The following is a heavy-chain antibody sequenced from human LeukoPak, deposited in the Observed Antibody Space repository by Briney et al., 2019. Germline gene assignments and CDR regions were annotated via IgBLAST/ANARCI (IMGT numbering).Heavy chain of an antibody. CDR2: VDPEDGET. J-gene: IGHJ3*02. CDR1: GYTFTGYY. V-gene: IGHV1-69-2*01. CDR3: ATDIRITIFGVVKRAFDI. Sequence: ASVKVSCKASGYTFTGYYMHWVQQAPGKGLEWMGRVDPEDGETIYAEKFQGRVTITADTSTDTAYMELSSLRSEDTAVYYCATDIRITIFGVVKRAFDIWGQGTMVTISS. D-gene: IGHD3-3*01.